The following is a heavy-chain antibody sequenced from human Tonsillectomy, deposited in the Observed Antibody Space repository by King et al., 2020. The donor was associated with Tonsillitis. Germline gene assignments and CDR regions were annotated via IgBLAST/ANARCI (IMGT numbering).Heavy chain of an antibody. J-gene: IGHJ6*02. Sequence: VQLVESGGGVVQPGRSLRLSCAASGFTFSSYGMHWVRQAPGKGLEWVAVISYDGSNKYYADSVKGRFTISRDNSKNTLYLQVNSLRAEDTAVYYCAKLVPGARPPYYYYAMDVWGQGTTVTVSS. CDR3: AKLVPGARPPYYYYAMDV. CDR1: GFTFSSYG. V-gene: IGHV3-30*18. D-gene: IGHD3-10*01. CDR2: ISYDGSNK.